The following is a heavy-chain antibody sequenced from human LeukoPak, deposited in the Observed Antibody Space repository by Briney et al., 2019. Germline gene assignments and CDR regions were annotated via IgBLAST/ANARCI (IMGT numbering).Heavy chain of an antibody. CDR2: ISVSGSTT. CDR1: GFPFSTYA. J-gene: IGHJ6*02. CDR3: AKKAVPDMLYYSGMDV. D-gene: IGHD3-9*01. Sequence: PGGSLRLSCAASGFPFSTYAMSWLRQAPGKGLEWVSTISVSGSTTYYPDSVKGRFTISRDNSGNTLYLQIYSLRAEDTAVYYCAKKAVPDMLYYSGMDVWGQGTAVTVSS. V-gene: IGHV3-23*01.